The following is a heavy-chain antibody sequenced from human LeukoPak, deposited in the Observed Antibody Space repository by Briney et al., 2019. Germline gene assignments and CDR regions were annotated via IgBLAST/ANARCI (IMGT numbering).Heavy chain of an antibody. D-gene: IGHD3-22*01. CDR2: ISAYNGNT. Sequence: EASVKVSCKASGYTFASYGISWVRQAPGQGLEWMGWISAYNGNTNYAQKLQGRVTMTTDTSTSTAYMELRSLRSDDTAVYYCARDVNYYDSSGYYQEFDYWGQGTLVTVSS. CDR3: ARDVNYYDSSGYYQEFDY. V-gene: IGHV1-18*01. CDR1: GYTFASYG. J-gene: IGHJ4*02.